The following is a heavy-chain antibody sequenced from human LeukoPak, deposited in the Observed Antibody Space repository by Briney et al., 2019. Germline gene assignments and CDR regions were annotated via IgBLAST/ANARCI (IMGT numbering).Heavy chain of an antibody. J-gene: IGHJ4*02. V-gene: IGHV4-34*01. Sequence: SETLSLTCAVYGGSFSGYYWSWIRQPPGKGLEWIGEINHSGSTNYNPSLKSRVTISVDTSKNQFSLKLSSVTAADTAVYYCARPMGGYYYDNWGQGTLVTVSS. D-gene: IGHD3-10*01. CDR2: INHSGST. CDR1: GGSFSGYY. CDR3: ARPMGGYYYDN.